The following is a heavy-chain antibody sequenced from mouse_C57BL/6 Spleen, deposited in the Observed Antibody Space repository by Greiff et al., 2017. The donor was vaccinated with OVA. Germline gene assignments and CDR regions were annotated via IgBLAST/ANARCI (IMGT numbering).Heavy chain of an antibody. D-gene: IGHD2-4*01. Sequence: VQLQQSGAELVRPGASVTLSCKASGYTFTDYEMHWVKQTPVHGLEWIGAIDPETGGTAYNQKFKGKAILTADKSSSTAYMELRSLTSEDSAVYYCTRAYEYDVRYAMDYWGQGTSVTVSS. CDR2: IDPETGGT. V-gene: IGHV1-15*01. CDR1: GYTFTDYE. J-gene: IGHJ4*01. CDR3: TRAYEYDVRYAMDY.